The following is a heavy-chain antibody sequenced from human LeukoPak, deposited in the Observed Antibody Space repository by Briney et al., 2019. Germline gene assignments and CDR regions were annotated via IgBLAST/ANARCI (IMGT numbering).Heavy chain of an antibody. CDR1: GFTFSSYA. CDR2: ISGSGGST. J-gene: IGHJ6*02. V-gene: IGHV3-23*01. Sequence: PGGSLRLSCAASGFTFSSYAMSWLRQAPGKGLEWVSAISGSGGSTYYADSVKGRFTISRDNSKNTLYLQMNSLRAEDTAVYYCANAIGPMIVVVDYYYGMDVWGQGTTVTVSS. CDR3: ANAIGPMIVVVDYYYGMDV. D-gene: IGHD3-22*01.